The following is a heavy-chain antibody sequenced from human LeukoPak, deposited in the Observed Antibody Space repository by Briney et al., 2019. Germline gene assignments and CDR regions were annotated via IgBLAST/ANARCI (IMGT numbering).Heavy chain of an antibody. Sequence: GASVKVSCKASGYTFSSYGISWVRQAPGQGLEWMGWISAYNGNTNYAQKLQGRVTMTTDTSTSTAYMELRSLRSDDTAVYYCARESELVGIAVAGTFYYFDYWGQGTLVTVSS. CDR3: ARESELVGIAVAGTFYYFDY. CDR1: GYTFSSYG. V-gene: IGHV1-18*01. J-gene: IGHJ4*02. CDR2: ISAYNGNT. D-gene: IGHD6-19*01.